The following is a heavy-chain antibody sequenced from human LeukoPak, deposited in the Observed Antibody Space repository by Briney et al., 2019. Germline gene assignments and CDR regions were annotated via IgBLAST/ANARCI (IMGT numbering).Heavy chain of an antibody. D-gene: IGHD4-11*01. CDR2: IYPGDSDT. CDR3: VRNPDYTARGWFDP. J-gene: IGHJ5*02. V-gene: IGHV5-51*01. Sequence: GESLKISCKGSGYSFTNHWIGWVRQMPGKGLEWMGIIYPGDSDTRYSPSFQGQVTISADKSISTAYLQWSSLKASDTAMYYCVRNPDYTARGWFDPWGQGTLVTVSS. CDR1: GYSFTNHW.